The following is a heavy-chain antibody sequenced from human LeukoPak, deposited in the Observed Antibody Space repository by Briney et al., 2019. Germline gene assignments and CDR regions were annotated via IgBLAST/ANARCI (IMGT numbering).Heavy chain of an antibody. D-gene: IGHD3-9*01. CDR1: GFTFSDYY. Sequence: GGSLRLSCAASGFTFSDYYMSWIRQAPGKGLEWVSYISSSGSTIYYADSVKGRFTISRDNAKNSLYLQMNSVRAEDTAVYYCARDGSQYFDITLRFDPWGQGTLVTVSS. CDR3: ARDGSQYFDITLRFDP. V-gene: IGHV3-11*01. CDR2: ISSSGSTI. J-gene: IGHJ5*02.